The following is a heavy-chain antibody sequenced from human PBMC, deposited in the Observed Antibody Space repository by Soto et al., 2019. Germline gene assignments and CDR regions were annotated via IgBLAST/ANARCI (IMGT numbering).Heavy chain of an antibody. V-gene: IGHV1-18*03. CDR2: ISAYNGNT. CDR3: ARGVTPIDY. Sequence: QVQLVQSGAEVKKPGASVKVSCKASGYTFTNFGISWVRQAPGQGLEWMGWISAYNGNTNDAQNFQGTVTMTTDTATSTAYMELRSVRSDDMSVCDCARGVTPIDYWGQGTLVTVSS. D-gene: IGHD2-21*02. CDR1: GYTFTNFG. J-gene: IGHJ4*02.